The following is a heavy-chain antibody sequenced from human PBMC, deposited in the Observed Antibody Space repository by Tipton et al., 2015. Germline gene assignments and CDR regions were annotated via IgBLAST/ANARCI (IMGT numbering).Heavy chain of an antibody. J-gene: IGHJ5*02. CDR3: ARARILGGWFDP. Sequence: SLRLSCAASRFTFSDYYMSWIRQAPGKGLEWVSYISSSGSTIYYADSVEGRFTISRDNAKNSLYLQMNSLRAEDTAVYYCARARILGGWFDPWGQGTLVTVSS. V-gene: IGHV3-11*01. CDR1: RFTFSDYY. CDR2: ISSSGSTI.